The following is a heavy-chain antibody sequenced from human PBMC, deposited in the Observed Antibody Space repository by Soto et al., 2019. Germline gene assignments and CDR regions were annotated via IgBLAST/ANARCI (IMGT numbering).Heavy chain of an antibody. J-gene: IGHJ4*02. V-gene: IGHV3-48*03. CDR1: GFSFSNYE. D-gene: IGHD6-13*01. CDR3: ARDRAAGGY. CDR2: ISSSGTTV. Sequence: EVQLVESGGGLVQPGASLRLSCAASGFSFSNYEMNWVRQAPGKGLEWVAYISSSGTTVHCADSVGGRFTVSRDNARNSLYLQMNTLRVEDTALYYCARDRAAGGYWGQGTLVTVSS.